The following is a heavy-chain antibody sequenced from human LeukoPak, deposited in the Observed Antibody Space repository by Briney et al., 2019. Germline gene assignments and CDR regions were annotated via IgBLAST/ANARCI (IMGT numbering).Heavy chain of an antibody. CDR2: IYYSGST. J-gene: IGHJ5*02. V-gene: IGHV4-31*03. CDR1: GGSISSGGYS. Sequence: SETLSLTCTVSGGSISSGGYSWSWIRQHPGKGLEWIGYIYYSGSTYYNPSLKSRVTISVDTSKNQFSLKLSSVTAADTAVYYCARHLSGYNWFDPWGQGTLVTVSS. CDR3: ARHLSGYNWFDP. D-gene: IGHD3-9*01.